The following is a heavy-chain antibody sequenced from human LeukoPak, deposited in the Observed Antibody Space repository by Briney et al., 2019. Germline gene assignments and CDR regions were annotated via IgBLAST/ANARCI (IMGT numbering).Heavy chain of an antibody. CDR1: GGSISSYY. CDR3: ARHAQPGYSYGYYYFDY. D-gene: IGHD5-18*01. V-gene: IGHV4-59*08. CDR2: IYYSGST. Sequence: SSETLSLTCTVSGGSISSYYWSWIRQPPGKGLEWIGYIYYSGSTNYNPSLKSRVTISVDTSKNQFSLKRSSVTAADTAVYYCARHAQPGYSYGYYYFDYWGQGTLVTVSS. J-gene: IGHJ4*02.